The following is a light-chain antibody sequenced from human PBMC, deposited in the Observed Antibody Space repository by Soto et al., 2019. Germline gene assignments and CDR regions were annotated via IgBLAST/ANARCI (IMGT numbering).Light chain of an antibody. J-gene: IGKJ1*01. CDR2: KAS. CDR1: QTISSW. CDR3: QHYNSYSEA. V-gene: IGKV1-5*03. Sequence: IQMTESPSSLSGYEGARVTITCRASQTISSWLAWYQRKPGKAPKLLIYKASTLKSGVPSRFSGSGSGTEFTLTISSLQPDDFATYYCQHYNSYSEAFGQGTKVDIK.